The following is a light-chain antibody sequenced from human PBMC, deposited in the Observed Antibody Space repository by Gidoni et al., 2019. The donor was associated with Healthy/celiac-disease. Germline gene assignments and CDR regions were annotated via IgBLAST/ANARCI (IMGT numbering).Light chain of an antibody. CDR3: QQYGSSPPWT. J-gene: IGKJ1*01. CDR2: GAS. Sequence: EIVLTQPPGTLSLSPGERATLSGRASQSVSSSYLAWYQQKPGQAPRRLIYGASSRATGIPDRFSGSGSGTDFTLTISRLEPEDFAVYYCQQYGSSPPWTFGQGTKVEIK. V-gene: IGKV3-20*01. CDR1: QSVSSSY.